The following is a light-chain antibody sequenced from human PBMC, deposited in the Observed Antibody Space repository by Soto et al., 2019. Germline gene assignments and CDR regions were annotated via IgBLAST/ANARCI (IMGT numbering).Light chain of an antibody. Sequence: EIVLTQSPATLSLSPGERVTLSCRASQSISSHLAWYQQKPGQAPRLLIYDATNRATGVPAKFSGSGSGTDFTLTINSLEPEDCAIYYCQQRSDWPLTFGQGTRLEIK. CDR1: QSISSH. CDR2: DAT. V-gene: IGKV3-11*01. J-gene: IGKJ5*01. CDR3: QQRSDWPLT.